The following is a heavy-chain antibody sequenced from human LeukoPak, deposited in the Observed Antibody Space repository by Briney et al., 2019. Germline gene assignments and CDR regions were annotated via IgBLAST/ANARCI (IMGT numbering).Heavy chain of an antibody. CDR2: IYSGGST. CDR3: AREATTVTYDAFDI. D-gene: IGHD4-17*01. J-gene: IGHJ3*02. V-gene: IGHV3-53*01. CDR1: GFTVSSNY. Sequence: GGSLRLSCAASGFTVSSNYMSWVRQAPGEGLEWVSVIYSGGSTYYADSVKGRFTISRDNSKNTLYLQMNSLRAEDTAVYYCAREATTVTYDAFDIWGQGTMVTVSS.